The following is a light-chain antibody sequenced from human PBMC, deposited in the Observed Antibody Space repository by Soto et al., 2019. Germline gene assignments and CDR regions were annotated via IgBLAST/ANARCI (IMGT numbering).Light chain of an antibody. CDR2: GAS. J-gene: IGKJ4*01. CDR1: QSVSSSY. CDR3: QQYGSSPPRLT. V-gene: IGKV3-20*01. Sequence: EIVLTQSPGTLSLSPGERATLSCRASQSVSSSYLAWYQQKPGQAPRLLIDGASSRATGIPDRFSGSGSGTDFTLTLSRLETEEFAVYYCQQYGSSPPRLTFGGGTKVEI.